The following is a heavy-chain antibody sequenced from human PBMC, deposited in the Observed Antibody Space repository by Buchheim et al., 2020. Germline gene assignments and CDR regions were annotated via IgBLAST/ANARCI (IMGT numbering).Heavy chain of an antibody. D-gene: IGHD5-24*01. CDR1: GYSFTSYW. Sequence: EVQLVQSGAEVRKPGESLKISCKGSGYSFTSYWIGWVRQMPGKGLEWMGIIYPGDSDTRYSPSFQGQVTISADKSIRTAYLQWSSLKASDTAMYYCARIRVEMATIFGGYYYYGMDVWGQGTT. V-gene: IGHV5-51*01. J-gene: IGHJ6*02. CDR2: IYPGDSDT. CDR3: ARIRVEMATIFGGYYYYGMDV.